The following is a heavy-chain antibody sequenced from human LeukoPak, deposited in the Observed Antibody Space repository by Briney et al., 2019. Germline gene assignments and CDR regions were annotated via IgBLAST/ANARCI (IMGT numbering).Heavy chain of an antibody. CDR1: GFTFSSYS. V-gene: IGHV3-48*04. CDR2: ISSSSSTI. Sequence: GGSLRLSCAASGFTFSSYSMNWVRQAPGKGLEWVSYISSSSSTICYADSVKGRFTISRDNAKNPLYLQMNSLRAVDTAVYYCVRPAYYDSSGYEYDYYYYYYMDVWGKGTTVTVSS. CDR3: VRPAYYDSSGYEYDYYYYYYMDV. J-gene: IGHJ6*03. D-gene: IGHD3-22*01.